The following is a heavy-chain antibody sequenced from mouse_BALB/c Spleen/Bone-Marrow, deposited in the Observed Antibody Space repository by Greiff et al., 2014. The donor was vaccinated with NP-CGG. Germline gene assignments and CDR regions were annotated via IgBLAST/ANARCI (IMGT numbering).Heavy chain of an antibody. CDR2: ISDGGSYT. J-gene: IGHJ4*01. V-gene: IGHV5-4*02. CDR1: GFTFSDYY. CDR3: ARGPHDDDMDY. Sequence: VQLKDSGGGLVKPGGSLKLSCAASGFTFSDYYMYWVRQTPGKRLEWVATISDGGSYTYYPDSVKGRFTISRDNVKNNLYLQMSSLKSEDTAMYYCARGPHDDDMDYWGQGTSVTVSS. D-gene: IGHD2-3*01.